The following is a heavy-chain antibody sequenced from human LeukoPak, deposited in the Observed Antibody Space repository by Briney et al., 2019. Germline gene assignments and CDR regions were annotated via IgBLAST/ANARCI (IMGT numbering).Heavy chain of an antibody. CDR3: ARDLYSSGWPAFDL. V-gene: IGHV3-11*01. CDR2: IGSSRSGSGE. D-gene: IGHD6-19*01. CDR1: GGSISSGDYY. J-gene: IGHJ2*01. Sequence: LSLTCTVSGGSISSGDYYWSWIRQAPGKGLEWISYIGSSRSGSGEHYPDSVRGRFAISRDNARNSLDLQMNSLRVEDTAVYYCARDLYSSGWPAFDLWGRGTLVTVSS.